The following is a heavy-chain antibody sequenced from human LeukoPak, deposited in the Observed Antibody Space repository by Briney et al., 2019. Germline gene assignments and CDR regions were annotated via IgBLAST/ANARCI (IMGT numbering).Heavy chain of an antibody. CDR3: AKRYYGSGSQKYYFDY. D-gene: IGHD3-10*01. J-gene: IGHJ4*02. CDR1: GFIFSDYG. CDR2: VRNDGSDK. V-gene: IGHV3-30*02. Sequence: GGSLRLSCAASGFIFSDYGMHWVRQAPGKGLEWVTLVRNDGSDKYYADSVKGRFTTSRDNSKNTLYLQMNSLRPEDTAVYYCAKRYYGSGSQKYYFDYWGQGTLVTVSS.